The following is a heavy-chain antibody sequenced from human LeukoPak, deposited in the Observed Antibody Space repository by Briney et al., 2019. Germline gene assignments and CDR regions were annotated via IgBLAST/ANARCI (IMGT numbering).Heavy chain of an antibody. D-gene: IGHD5-18*01. J-gene: IGHJ4*02. CDR1: GGTFSSYG. CDR3: ARVGYSYGYLDY. V-gene: IGHV1-69*05. CDR2: IIPIFGTA. Sequence: ASVKVSCKASGGTFSSYGISWVRQAPGQGLEWMGRIIPIFGTANYAQKFQGRVTITTDESTSTAYMELSSLRSEDTAVYYCARVGYSYGYLDYGGQGPRVTVS.